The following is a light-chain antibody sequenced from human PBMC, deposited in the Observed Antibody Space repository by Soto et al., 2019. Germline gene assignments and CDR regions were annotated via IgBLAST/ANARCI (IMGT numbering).Light chain of an antibody. J-gene: IGKJ1*01. CDR3: QQYGSSPRT. CDR1: QSVSSY. Sequence: EIVLTQSPDTLSLSPGERATLSCRASQSVSSYLAWYHQKPGQAPRLLIYGASSRATGIPDRFSGSGSGTDFTLTISRLEPEDFAVYYCQQYGSSPRTFDQGTKVEIK. CDR2: GAS. V-gene: IGKV3-20*01.